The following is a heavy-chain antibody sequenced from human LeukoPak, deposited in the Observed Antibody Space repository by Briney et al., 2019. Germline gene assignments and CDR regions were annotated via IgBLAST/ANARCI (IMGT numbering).Heavy chain of an antibody. D-gene: IGHD2-21*01. CDR3: AKDYSPVKGLGLDY. J-gene: IGHJ4*02. CDR1: GFTFSSYA. CDR2: ISGSGGST. V-gene: IGHV3-23*01. Sequence: PGGSLRLSCAAPGFTFSSYAMSWVRQAPGKGLEWVSAISGSGGSTYYADSVKGRFTISRDNSKNTLYLQMNSLRAEDTAVYYCAKDYSPVKGLGLDYWGQGTLVTVSS.